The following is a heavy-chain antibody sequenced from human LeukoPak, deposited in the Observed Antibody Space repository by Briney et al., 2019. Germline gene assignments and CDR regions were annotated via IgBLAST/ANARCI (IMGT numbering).Heavy chain of an antibody. V-gene: IGHV3-23*01. D-gene: IGHD3-10*01. CDR2: ISGSGGST. CDR1: GFTFSGYA. J-gene: IGHJ3*02. Sequence: GGSLRLSCAASGFTFSGYAMSWVRQAPGKGLEWVSDISGSGGSTYSADSVKGRFTISRDNSKNTLYLQMNSLRAEDTAVYYCAKGAYGSGSSYSDAFDIWGQGTMVTVSS. CDR3: AKGAYGSGSSYSDAFDI.